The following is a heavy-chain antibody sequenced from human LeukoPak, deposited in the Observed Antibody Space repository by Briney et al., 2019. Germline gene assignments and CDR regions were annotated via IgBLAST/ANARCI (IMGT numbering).Heavy chain of an antibody. Sequence: SGTLSLTCAVYGGSFSGYYWSWIRQPPGKGLEWIGEINHSGSTNYNPSLKSRVTISVDTSKNQFSLKLSSVTAADTAVYYCARGGDIVVVPAAMLSAFDIWGQGTMVTVSS. V-gene: IGHV4-34*01. CDR3: ARGGDIVVVPAAMLSAFDI. CDR1: GGSFSGYY. J-gene: IGHJ3*02. CDR2: INHSGST. D-gene: IGHD2-2*01.